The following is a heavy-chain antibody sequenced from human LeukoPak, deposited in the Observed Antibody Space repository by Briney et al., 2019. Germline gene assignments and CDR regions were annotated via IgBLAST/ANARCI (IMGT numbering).Heavy chain of an antibody. V-gene: IGHV4-34*01. CDR3: ARVRRCTNGVCYTCDY. J-gene: IGHJ4*02. Sequence: SETLSLTCAVYGGSFSGYYWSWIRQPPGKGLEWSGEINHSGSTNYNPSLKSRVTISVDTSKNQFSLKLSSVTAADTAVYYCARVRRCTNGVCYTCDYWGQGTLVTVSS. D-gene: IGHD2-8*01. CDR2: INHSGST. CDR1: GGSFSGYY.